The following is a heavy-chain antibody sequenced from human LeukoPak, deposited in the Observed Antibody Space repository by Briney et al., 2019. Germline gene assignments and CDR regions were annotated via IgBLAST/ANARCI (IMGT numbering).Heavy chain of an antibody. Sequence: GGSLRLSCAASGFTFSSYSMNWVRQAPGKGLEWVSYISSSSSTIYYADSVKGRFTISRDNAKNSLYLQMNSLRDEDTAVYYCATLRVVVTATGLDYWGQGILVTVSS. D-gene: IGHD2-21*02. CDR1: GFTFSSYS. J-gene: IGHJ4*02. CDR3: ATLRVVVTATGLDY. CDR2: ISSSSSTI. V-gene: IGHV3-48*02.